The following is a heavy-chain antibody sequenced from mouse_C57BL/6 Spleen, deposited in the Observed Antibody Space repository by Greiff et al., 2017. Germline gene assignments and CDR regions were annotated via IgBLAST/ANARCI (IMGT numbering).Heavy chain of an antibody. CDR2: ISGGGGNT. Sequence: EVKVVESGGGLVKPGGSLKLSCAASGFTFSSYTMSWVRQTPEKRLEWVATISGGGGNTYYPDSVKGRFTISRDNAKNTLYLQMSSLRSEDTALYYCARYGYDGGCFDVWGTGTTVTVSS. CDR3: ARYGYDGGCFDV. V-gene: IGHV5-9*01. J-gene: IGHJ1*03. CDR1: GFTFSSYT. D-gene: IGHD2-2*01.